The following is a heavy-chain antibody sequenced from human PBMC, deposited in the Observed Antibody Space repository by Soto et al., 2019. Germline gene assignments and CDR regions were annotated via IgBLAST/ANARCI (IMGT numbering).Heavy chain of an antibody. J-gene: IGHJ4*02. V-gene: IGHV1-2*04. CDR2: INPNSGGT. D-gene: IGHD2-15*01. CDR1: GYTFTGYY. CDR3: ARGVGYCSGGSCPKRLDY. Sequence: ASVKVSCKASGYTFTGYYMHWVRQAPGQGLEWMGWINPNSGGTNYAQKFQGWVTMTRDTSISTAYMELSRLRSDDTAVYYCARGVGYCSGGSCPKRLDYWGQGTLVTVSS.